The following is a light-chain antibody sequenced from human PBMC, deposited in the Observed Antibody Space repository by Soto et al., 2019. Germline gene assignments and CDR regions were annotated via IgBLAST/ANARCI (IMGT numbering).Light chain of an antibody. CDR3: QQYYSTPYT. Sequence: DIVMTQSPDSLAVSLGERATINCKSSQSVLYSSNNTNYLAWYQQKPGHPPKLLIYWASTRESGVPDRFSGSGSGTDFTLTISSLPAEDVAVYYCQQYYSTPYTFGQGTKLEIK. J-gene: IGKJ2*01. V-gene: IGKV4-1*01. CDR1: QSVLYSSNNTNY. CDR2: WAS.